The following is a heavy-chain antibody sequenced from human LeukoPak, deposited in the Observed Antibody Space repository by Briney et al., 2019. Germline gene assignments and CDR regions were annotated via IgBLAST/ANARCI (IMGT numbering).Heavy chain of an antibody. CDR3: AKDRARLAGNYYDSSGYQDY. Sequence: GGSLRLSCAASGFTFSSYGMHWVRQAPGKGLEWVAFIRYGGSNKYYADSVKGRFTISRDNSKNTLYLQMNSLRAEDTAVYYCAKDRARLAGNYYDSSGYQDYWGQGTLVTVSS. CDR2: IRYGGSNK. D-gene: IGHD3-22*01. V-gene: IGHV3-30*02. J-gene: IGHJ4*02. CDR1: GFTFSSYG.